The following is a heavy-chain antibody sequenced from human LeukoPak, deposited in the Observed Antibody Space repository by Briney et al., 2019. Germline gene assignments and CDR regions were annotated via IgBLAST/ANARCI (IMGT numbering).Heavy chain of an antibody. V-gene: IGHV3-13*01. Sequence: SGGSLRLSCAASGFTFSSYDMHWVRQTTGKGLEWVSAIGTAGDTYYPGSVKGRFTISRENAKNSLYLQVNSLRAGDTAVYYCARGDSSGYQRNTKFDYWGQGTLVTVSS. D-gene: IGHD3-22*01. CDR2: IGTAGDT. J-gene: IGHJ4*02. CDR1: GFTFSSYD. CDR3: ARGDSSGYQRNTKFDY.